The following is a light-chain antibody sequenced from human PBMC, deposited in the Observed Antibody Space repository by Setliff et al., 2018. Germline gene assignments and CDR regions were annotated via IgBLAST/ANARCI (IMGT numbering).Light chain of an antibody. J-gene: IGLJ1*01. CDR3: GSYARSSAPYV. Sequence: QSALTQPASVSGSPGQSITISCAGTSSDVGAYNYVSWYQQNPGKAPKLLIYAVNNRPSGVSDRFSGSKSGNTASLTISGPQAEDEADYYCGSYARSSAPYVFGTGTKGTVL. CDR1: SSDVGAYNY. V-gene: IGLV2-14*01. CDR2: AVN.